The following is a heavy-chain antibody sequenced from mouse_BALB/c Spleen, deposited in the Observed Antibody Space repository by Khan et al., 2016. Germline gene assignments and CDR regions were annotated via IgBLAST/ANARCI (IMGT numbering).Heavy chain of an antibody. CDR1: AYTFTDHA. J-gene: IGHJ2*01. CDR2: ISPGNGDI. V-gene: IGHV1S53*02. D-gene: IGHD2-3*01. Sequence: QVQLQQPDAELVKPGASVKISCKASAYTFTDHAIHWVKQKPEQGLEWIGYISPGNGDIKYNEKLKGKAILTADISSSTAYMQLNSLTSEDSAVYFCKGPDGSLAYWGQGTTVTVSS. CDR3: KGPDGSLAY.